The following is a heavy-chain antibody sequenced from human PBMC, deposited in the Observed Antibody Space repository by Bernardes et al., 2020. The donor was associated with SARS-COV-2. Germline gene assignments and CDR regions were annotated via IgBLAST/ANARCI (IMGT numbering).Heavy chain of an antibody. CDR1: GYTFTDSY. J-gene: IGHJ4*02. V-gene: IGHV1-2*02. CDR3: ARAYYTDIHDYFYAGY. CDR2: INPISGDT. D-gene: IGHD2-8*02. Sequence: ASLKVSCKTSGYTFTDSYIHWVRQTPGQGLEWMGWINPISGDTNYAQNFQGRVTMTRDTSISTAYMELSRLRFDDTAMYFCARAYYTDIHDYFYAGYWGQGTLVTVSS.